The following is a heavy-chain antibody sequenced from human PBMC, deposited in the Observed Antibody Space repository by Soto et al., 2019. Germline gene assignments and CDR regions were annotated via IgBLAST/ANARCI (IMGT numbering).Heavy chain of an antibody. J-gene: IGHJ5*02. CDR2: IYATGTT. Sequence: PSETLSFTCTVSGASISGFYWSWIRKSAGKGLEWIGRIYATGTTDYNPSLKSRVMMSVDTSKKQFSLKLRSVTAADTAVYYCVRDGAKTLRDWFDPWGQGISVTVS. CDR1: GASISGFY. D-gene: IGHD1-26*01. CDR3: VRDGAKTLRDWFDP. V-gene: IGHV4-4*07.